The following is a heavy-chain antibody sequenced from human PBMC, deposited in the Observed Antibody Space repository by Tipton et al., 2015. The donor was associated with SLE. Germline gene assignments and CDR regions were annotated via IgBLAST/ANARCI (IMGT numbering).Heavy chain of an antibody. CDR3: AGGTGYFDS. Sequence: SLRLSCVGSGFSLSDYGMIWVRQAPGKGLEWLSFISSGSSTIFYRDSVEGRFTISRDNAKNSLYLQMNRLRADDTAVYYCAGGTGYFDSWGQGTPVTVSS. CDR2: ISSGSSTI. J-gene: IGHJ4*02. V-gene: IGHV3-48*01. CDR1: GFSLSDYG.